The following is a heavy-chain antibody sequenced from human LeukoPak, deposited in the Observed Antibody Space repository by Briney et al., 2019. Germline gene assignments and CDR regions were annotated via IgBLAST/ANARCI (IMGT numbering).Heavy chain of an antibody. CDR1: GGSISSSSYY. CDR3: AGSYGDNINFDY. J-gene: IGHJ4*02. V-gene: IGHV4-39*07. CDR2: IYYSGST. D-gene: IGHD4-17*01. Sequence: PSETLSLTCTVSGGSISSSSYYWGWIRQPPGKGLEWIGSIYYSGSTYYNPSLKSRVTISVDTSKNQFSLKLSSVTAADTAVYYCAGSYGDNINFDYWGQGTLVTVSS.